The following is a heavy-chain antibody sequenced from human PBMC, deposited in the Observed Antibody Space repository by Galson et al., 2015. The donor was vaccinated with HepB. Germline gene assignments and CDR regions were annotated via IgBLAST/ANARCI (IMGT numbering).Heavy chain of an antibody. V-gene: IGHV1-69*13. J-gene: IGHJ2*01. D-gene: IGHD3-22*01. CDR2: IIPIFGTA. CDR1: GGTFSSYA. Sequence: SVKVSCKAPGGTFSSYAISWVRQAPGQGLEWMGGIIPIFGTANYAQKFQGRVTITADESTSTAYMELSSLRSEDTAVYYCARWGHYYDSSGYTDHNWYFDLWGRGTLVTVSS. CDR3: ARWGHYYDSSGYTDHNWYFDL.